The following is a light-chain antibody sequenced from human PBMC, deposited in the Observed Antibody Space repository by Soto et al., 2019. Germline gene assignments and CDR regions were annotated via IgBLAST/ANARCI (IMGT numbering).Light chain of an antibody. CDR3: QQRSNWPWT. CDR1: QSVSSY. J-gene: IGKJ1*01. Sequence: IVLTQSPATLSVSPGDTATLSCRASQSVSSYLAWYQQKPGQAPRLLIYDASNRATGIPARFSGSGSGTDFTLTISSLEPEDFAVYYCQQRSNWPWTFGQGTKVDIK. CDR2: DAS. V-gene: IGKV3-11*01.